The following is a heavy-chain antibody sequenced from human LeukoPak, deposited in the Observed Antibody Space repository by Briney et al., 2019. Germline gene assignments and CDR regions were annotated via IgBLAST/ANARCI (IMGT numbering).Heavy chain of an antibody. D-gene: IGHD4-17*01. V-gene: IGHV4-4*07. CDR1: GGSISSYY. CDR3: ARDLTVTTSAFDI. Sequence: SETLSLTCTVSGGSISSYYWSWIRQPARKGLEWIGRIYTSGSTNYNPSLKSRVTMSVDTPKNQFSLKLSSVTAADTAVYYCARDLTVTTSAFDIWGQGTMVTVSS. CDR2: IYTSGST. J-gene: IGHJ3*02.